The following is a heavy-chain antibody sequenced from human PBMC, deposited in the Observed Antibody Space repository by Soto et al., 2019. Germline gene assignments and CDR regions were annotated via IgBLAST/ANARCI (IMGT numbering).Heavy chain of an antibody. CDR1: GYTFTSYC. J-gene: IGHJ3*02. CDR2: ISVYNGNT. Sequence: QFQLVQSGGEVKKPGASVKVSCKASGYTFTSYCISWVRQAPGQGLEWMGWISVYNGNTNYAENFQGRVTMTSDTPTSTAYMEMRSLRLDDTAVFYCSRVRGGTYQPAFDIWGQGTMVTVSS. CDR3: SRVRGGTYQPAFDI. V-gene: IGHV1-18*01. D-gene: IGHD1-26*01.